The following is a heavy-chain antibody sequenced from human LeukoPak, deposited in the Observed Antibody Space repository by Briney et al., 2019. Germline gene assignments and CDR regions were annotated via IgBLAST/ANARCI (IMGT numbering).Heavy chain of an antibody. CDR1: VFTFSRYG. CDR3: AKHDGPIVVVTVNLNY. Sequence: PGGSLRLSCVACVFTFSRYGMHWVRQAPGKGLEGVAFISSDGNKNYYEDYVKGRFTISRDKSKNTLFLQVSSLIREDTAVYYCAKHDGPIVVVTVNLNYWGQGTLVTVSS. CDR2: ISSDGNKN. J-gene: IGHJ4*02. D-gene: IGHD2-21*02. V-gene: IGHV3-30*18.